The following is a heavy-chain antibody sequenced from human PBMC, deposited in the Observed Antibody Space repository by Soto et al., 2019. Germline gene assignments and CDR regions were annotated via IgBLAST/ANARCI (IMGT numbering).Heavy chain of an antibody. CDR1: GFTFCSYS. V-gene: IGHV3-21*01. Sequence: GGSLRLSLAASGFTFCSYSMNWVRQAPGKGLEWVSSISSSSSYIYYAASVKGRFTISTDNAKNSLYLQMNSLRAEDSAVDYGAREDVLWGDAFDIWGQGTMVTVSS. CDR3: AREDVLWGDAFDI. D-gene: IGHD3-9*01. CDR2: ISSSSSYI. J-gene: IGHJ3*02.